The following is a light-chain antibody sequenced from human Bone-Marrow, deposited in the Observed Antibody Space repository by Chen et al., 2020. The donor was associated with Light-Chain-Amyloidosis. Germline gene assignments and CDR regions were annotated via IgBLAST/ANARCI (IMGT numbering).Light chain of an antibody. CDR3: SSYTITNTLV. Sequence: QLALTHPASVSGSPGQSIPLSWTGTRSDVGGENHVSWYQQHPDKAPKLMIYEVTKRPSWVPDRFSGSKSDNTAPLTISVLQTEDEAYYCCSSYTITNTLVFGSGTRVTVL. V-gene: IGLV2-14*01. J-gene: IGLJ1*01. CDR2: EVT. CDR1: RSDVGGENH.